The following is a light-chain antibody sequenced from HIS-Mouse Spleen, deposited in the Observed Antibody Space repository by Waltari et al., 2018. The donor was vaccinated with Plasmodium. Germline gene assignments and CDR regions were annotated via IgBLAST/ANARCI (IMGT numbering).Light chain of an antibody. Sequence: SYELTQPPSVSVSPGQTASITCSGDKLGYTYACWYQQKPGQSPLLVVYQDSKRPSGIPGRFSGSNAGNTATLTISGTQAMDEADYYCQAWDSRTVVFGGGTKLTVL. J-gene: IGLJ2*01. CDR2: QDS. V-gene: IGLV3-1*01. CDR3: QAWDSRTVV. CDR1: KLGYTY.